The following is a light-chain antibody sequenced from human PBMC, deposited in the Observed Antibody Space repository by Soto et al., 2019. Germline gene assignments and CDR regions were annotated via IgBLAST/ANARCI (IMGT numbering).Light chain of an antibody. CDR3: QHYNSYSEA. CDR2: KAS. J-gene: IGKJ1*01. V-gene: IGKV1-5*03. Sequence: IQMTQSPSTLSGSVGDRVTITCRASQTISSWLAWYQQKPGKAPKLLIYKASTLKSGVPSRFSGSGSGTEFTLTISSLQPDDFATYYCQHYNSYSEAFCQGTKVDNK. CDR1: QTISSW.